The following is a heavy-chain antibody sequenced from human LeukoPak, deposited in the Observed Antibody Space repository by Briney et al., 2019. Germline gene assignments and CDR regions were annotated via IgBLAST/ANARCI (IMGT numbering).Heavy chain of an antibody. V-gene: IGHV3-23*01. CDR2: ISGSAGST. CDR1: GFTFNNYA. D-gene: IGHD1-1*01. Sequence: PGGSLRLSCAVSGFTFNNYAMNWVRQAPGKGLEWVSGISGSAGSTYYADSVKGRFTISRDNSKNTLYPQMNSLRAEDTALYYCAKDADNWPREVDYWGQGTLVTVSS. J-gene: IGHJ4*02. CDR3: AKDADNWPREVDY.